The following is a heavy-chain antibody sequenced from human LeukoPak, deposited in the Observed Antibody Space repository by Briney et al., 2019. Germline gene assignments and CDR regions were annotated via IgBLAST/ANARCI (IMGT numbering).Heavy chain of an antibody. CDR2: IYYSGST. CDR3: AREITIFNYYYYMDV. CDR1: GHSINSYY. V-gene: IGHV4-59*01. Sequence: SETLSLTCTVSGHSINSYYWSWIRQPPGKGLEWIGYIYYSGSTTYNPSLKSRVTISVDTSKNQFSLKLSSVTAADTAVYYCAREITIFNYYYYMDVWGKGTTVTVSS. D-gene: IGHD3-3*01. J-gene: IGHJ6*03.